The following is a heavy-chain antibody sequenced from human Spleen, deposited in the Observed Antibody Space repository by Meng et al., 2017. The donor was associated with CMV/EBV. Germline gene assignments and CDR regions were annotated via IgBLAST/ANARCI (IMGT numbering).Heavy chain of an antibody. CDR1: GGSFSGYY. CDR3: ARDVGTAVAANNWFDP. D-gene: IGHD6-19*01. V-gene: IGHV4-34*01. Sequence: SETLSLTCAVYGGSFSGYYWSWIRQPPGKGLEWIGEINHSGSTNYNPSLKSRVTISVDTSKNQFSLKLSSVTAADTAVYYCARDVGTAVAANNWFDPWGQGTLVTVSS. J-gene: IGHJ5*02. CDR2: INHSGST.